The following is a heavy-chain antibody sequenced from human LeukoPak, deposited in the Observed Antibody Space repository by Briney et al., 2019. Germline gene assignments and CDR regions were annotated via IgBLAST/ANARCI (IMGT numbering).Heavy chain of an antibody. CDR1: GGSFSSYY. Sequence: SETLSLTCTFYGGSFSSYYWSWVRQPPGRGLEWIGEINHSGSTTYNPSLRSRVTISVDTSKKHFSLKLTSVTAADTAVYFCAQTLEVSTITVHYWGQGTLVTVSS. J-gene: IGHJ4*02. V-gene: IGHV4-34*01. D-gene: IGHD2-8*02. CDR2: INHSGST. CDR3: AQTLEVSTITVHY.